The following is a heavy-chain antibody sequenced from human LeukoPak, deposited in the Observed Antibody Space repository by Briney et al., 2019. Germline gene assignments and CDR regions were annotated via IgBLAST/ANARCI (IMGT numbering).Heavy chain of an antibody. V-gene: IGHV1-69*06. CDR2: IIPIFGTA. CDR3: ARAASYYDSSGYQIYYFDY. CDR1: VGTFSIYA. Sequence: SVKVSCKSSVGTFSIYAISWVRQAPGQGLEWMGRIIPIFGTANYAQKFQGRVTITEDKSTSTAYMELSSLRSEDTAVCYCARAASYYDSSGYQIYYFDYWGEGTLVTVSS. J-gene: IGHJ4*02. D-gene: IGHD3-22*01.